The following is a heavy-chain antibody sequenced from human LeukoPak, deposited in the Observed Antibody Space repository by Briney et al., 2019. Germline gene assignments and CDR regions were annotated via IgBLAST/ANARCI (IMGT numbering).Heavy chain of an antibody. CDR1: GFTFSSYA. J-gene: IGHJ4*02. CDR3: VGDFDY. CDR2: ITSGGGYT. V-gene: IGHV3-23*01. Sequence: GGSLRLSCAASGFTFSSYAMSWVRQAPGKGLEWVSTITSGGGYTYYADSVKGRFTISRDNSKNTLYLQMNSLRAEDTAVYYCVGDFDYWGQGPLVTVSS.